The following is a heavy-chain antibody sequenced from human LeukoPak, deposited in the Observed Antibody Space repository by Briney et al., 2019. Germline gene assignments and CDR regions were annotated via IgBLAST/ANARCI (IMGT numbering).Heavy chain of an antibody. CDR3: AREGAYYYGSGRPNYYYYMDV. V-gene: IGHV1-3*03. J-gene: IGHJ6*03. D-gene: IGHD3-10*01. CDR2: INAGNGNT. Sequence: ASVKVSCKASGYTFTSYAMHWVRQAPGQRLEWTGWINAGNGNTKYSQEFRGRVTITRDTSASTAYMELSSLRSEDMAVYYCAREGAYYYGSGRPNYYYYMDVWSKGTTVTVSS. CDR1: GYTFTSYA.